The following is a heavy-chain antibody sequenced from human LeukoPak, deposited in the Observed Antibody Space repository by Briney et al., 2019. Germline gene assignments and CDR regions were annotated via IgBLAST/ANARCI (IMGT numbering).Heavy chain of an antibody. CDR3: ATTVVTPYPYYFDY. CDR2: ISGSGGST. D-gene: IGHD4-23*01. V-gene: IGHV3-23*01. J-gene: IGHJ4*02. CDR1: GFTFSSYE. Sequence: PGGSLRLSCAASGFTFSSYEMNWVRQAPGKGLEWVSAISGSGGSTYYADSVKGRFTISRDNSKNTLYLQMNSLRAEDTAVYYCATTVVTPYPYYFDYWGRGTLVTVSS.